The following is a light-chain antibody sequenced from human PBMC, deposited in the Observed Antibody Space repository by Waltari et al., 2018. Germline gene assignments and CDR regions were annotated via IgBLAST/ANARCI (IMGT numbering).Light chain of an antibody. Sequence: QSVLTQPPSASGTPGQRVPIPCSGSSSNIGRNYVDWYQQLPGTAPKLLIYRNNQRPSGVPDRFSGSKSGTSASLAISGLRSEDEADYYWAAWDDSLSGWVFGGGTKLTVL. CDR1: SSNIGRNY. CDR3: AAWDDSLSGWV. V-gene: IGLV1-47*01. CDR2: RNN. J-gene: IGLJ3*02.